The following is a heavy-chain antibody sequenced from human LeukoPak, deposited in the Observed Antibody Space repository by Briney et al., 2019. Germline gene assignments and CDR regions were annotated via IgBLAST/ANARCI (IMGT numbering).Heavy chain of an antibody. CDR2: IKAGNGGT. V-gene: IGHV1-3*01. CDR1: GYIFTKYV. Sequence: ASVKVSCKASGYIFTKYVVHWVRQAPGQRPEWMGWIKAGNGGTKYSQNFQDRLTITRDTSASTVYMELSSLTSEDTALYHCARDDCGDTCYPGGYWGQGTLVTVSS. J-gene: IGHJ4*02. D-gene: IGHD2-21*01. CDR3: ARDDCGDTCYPGGY.